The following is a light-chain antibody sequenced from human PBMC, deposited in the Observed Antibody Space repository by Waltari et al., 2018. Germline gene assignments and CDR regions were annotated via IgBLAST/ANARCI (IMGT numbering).Light chain of an antibody. CDR3: QQYYNTPLT. Sequence: DIVMTQSPESLAVSLGERSTNSCKTSESVLYSSNNKKQLASYQQKPGQPTRLLLYWASTRGSGVPERFFGGGSETDFTLTVTSLQAEDVAVYYCQQYYNTPLTFGGGTKVEVK. J-gene: IGKJ4*01. CDR1: ESVLYSSNNKKQ. V-gene: IGKV4-1*01. CDR2: WAS.